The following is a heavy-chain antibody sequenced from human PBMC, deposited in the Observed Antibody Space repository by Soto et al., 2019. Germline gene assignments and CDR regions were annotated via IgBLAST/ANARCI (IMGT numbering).Heavy chain of an antibody. J-gene: IGHJ6*02. CDR3: AKATGVAVAGTGWYYYYYYGMDV. V-gene: IGHV3-23*01. CDR1: GFTFSSYA. Sequence: LRLSCAASGFTFSSYAMSWVRQAPGKGLEWVSAISGSGGSTYYADSVKGRFTISRDNSKNTLYLQMNSLRAEDTAVYYCAKATGVAVAGTGWYYYYYYGMDVWGQGPTVTVSS. CDR2: ISGSGGST. D-gene: IGHD6-19*01.